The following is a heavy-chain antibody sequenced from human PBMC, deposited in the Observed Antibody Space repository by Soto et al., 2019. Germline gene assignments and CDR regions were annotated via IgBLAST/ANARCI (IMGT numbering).Heavy chain of an antibody. CDR1: GGTFSSYA. V-gene: IGHV1-69*05. D-gene: IGHD6-19*01. CDR2: IIPIFGTA. J-gene: IGHJ5*02. CDR3: ARIVSAGIDWLDP. Sequence: WASVKVSCKASGGTFSSYAISWVRQAPGQGLEWMGGIIPIFGTANYAQKLQGRVTMTTDTSTSTAYMELRSLRSEDTAVYYCARIVSAGIDWLDPWGQGTLVTVSS.